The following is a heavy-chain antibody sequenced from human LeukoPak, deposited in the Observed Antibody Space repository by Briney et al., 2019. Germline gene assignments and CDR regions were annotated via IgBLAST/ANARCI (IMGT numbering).Heavy chain of an antibody. D-gene: IGHD6-19*01. CDR3: ARPIAVAAHEAPNAFDI. CDR1: GFTFSGSA. V-gene: IGHV3-73*01. Sequence: GGSLRLSCAASGFTFSGSAIHWVRQASGKGLEWVGRIRSRANTYATAYAASVKGRFTISRDNSKNTLYLQMNSLRAEDTAVYYCARPIAVAAHEAPNAFDIWGQGTMVTVSS. CDR2: IRSRANTYAT. J-gene: IGHJ3*02.